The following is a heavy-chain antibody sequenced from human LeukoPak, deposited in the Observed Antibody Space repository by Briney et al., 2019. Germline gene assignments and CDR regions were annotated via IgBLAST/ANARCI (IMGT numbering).Heavy chain of an antibody. D-gene: IGHD3-9*01. CDR3: ARHRIIRDIVTGDYFDY. CDR2: IYYTMST. J-gene: IGHJ4*02. CDR1: GDSISSGTYY. V-gene: IGHV4-39*01. Sequence: PSETLSLTCAVSGDSISSGTYYWGWIRQPPGKGLEWIGTIYYTMSTHYNPSLKSRVTISVDTSKNQFSLKLRSVTAADTAVYYCARHRIIRDIVTGDYFDYWGQGTLVTVSS.